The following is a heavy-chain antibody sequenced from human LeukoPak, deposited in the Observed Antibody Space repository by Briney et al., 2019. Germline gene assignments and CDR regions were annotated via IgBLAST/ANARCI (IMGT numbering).Heavy chain of an antibody. J-gene: IGHJ4*02. Sequence: GSLRLSCVASGFTFSNYAMSWVRQAPGKGLEWVSAISHSGGTTYYADSMKGRFTISRENSKNTLYLHMNSLRAEDTAVYYCARDSYDSGSYYNVWGQGTLVTVSS. V-gene: IGHV3-23*01. CDR1: GFTFSNYA. CDR2: ISHSGGTT. D-gene: IGHD3-10*01. CDR3: ARDSYDSGSYYNV.